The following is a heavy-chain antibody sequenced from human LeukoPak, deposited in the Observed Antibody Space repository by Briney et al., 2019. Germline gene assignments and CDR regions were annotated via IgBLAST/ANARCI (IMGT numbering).Heavy chain of an antibody. Sequence: PGGSLRLSCAASGLTFSSYSMNWVRQAPGKGLEWVSSISSSSSYIYYADSVKGRFTISRDNAKNSLYLQMNSLRAEDTAVYYCARALPLWNPGAFDIWGQGTMVTVSS. J-gene: IGHJ3*02. CDR1: GLTFSSYS. CDR3: ARALPLWNPGAFDI. D-gene: IGHD1-1*01. V-gene: IGHV3-21*01. CDR2: ISSSSSYI.